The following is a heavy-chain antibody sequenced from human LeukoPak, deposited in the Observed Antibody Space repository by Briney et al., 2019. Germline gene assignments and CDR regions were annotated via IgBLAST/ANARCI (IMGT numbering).Heavy chain of an antibody. Sequence: GGSLRLSCAASGFTFSSYGMHWVRQAQGKGLEWVAVISYDGSNKYYADSVKGRFTISRDNSKNTLYLQMNSLRAEDTAVYYCAKQYGDYSYYFDYWGQGTLVTVSS. CDR2: ISYDGSNK. CDR1: GFTFSSYG. D-gene: IGHD4-17*01. V-gene: IGHV3-30*18. CDR3: AKQYGDYSYYFDY. J-gene: IGHJ4*02.